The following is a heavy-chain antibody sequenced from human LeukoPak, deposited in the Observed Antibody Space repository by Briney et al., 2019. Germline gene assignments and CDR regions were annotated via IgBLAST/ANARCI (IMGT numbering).Heavy chain of an antibody. CDR1: GGSISSYY. CDR3: ASTLISSGWYWYFDY. D-gene: IGHD6-19*01. CDR2: IYYSGST. V-gene: IGHV4-59*01. Sequence: SETLSLTCTVSGGSISSYYWSWIRQPPGKGLEWIGYIYYSGSTNYNPSLKSRVTISVDTSKNQFSLKLSSVTAADTAVYYSASTLISSGWYWYFDYWGQGTLVTVSS. J-gene: IGHJ4*02.